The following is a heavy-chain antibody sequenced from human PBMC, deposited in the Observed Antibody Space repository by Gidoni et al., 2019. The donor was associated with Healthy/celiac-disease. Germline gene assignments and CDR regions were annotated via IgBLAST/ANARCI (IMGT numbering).Heavy chain of an antibody. CDR1: VGTFSSYA. CDR2: IIPIFGTA. V-gene: IGHV1-69*06. D-gene: IGHD4-17*01. CDR3: ARAGGGDYAKLSYYYGMDV. Sequence: QVQLVQSGAEVKKPVSSVKVSCKASVGTFSSYALSWVRQAPGQGLEWMGGIIPIFGTANYAQKFQGRVTITADKSTSTAYMELSSLRSEDTAVYYCARAGGGDYAKLSYYYGMDVWGQGTTVTVSS. J-gene: IGHJ6*02.